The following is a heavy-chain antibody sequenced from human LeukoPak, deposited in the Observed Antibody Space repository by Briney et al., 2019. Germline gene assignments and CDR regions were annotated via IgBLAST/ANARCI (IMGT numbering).Heavy chain of an antibody. V-gene: IGHV4-34*01. CDR3: ARAYSSSWYDYYYYYGMDV. Sequence: SETLSLTCAVYGGSFSGYYWSWIRQPPGKGLEWIGEINHSGSTNYNPSLKSRVTISVDTSKNQFSLRLSSVTAADTAVYYCARAYSSSWYDYYYYYGMDVWGQGTTVTVSS. J-gene: IGHJ6*02. CDR1: GGSFSGYY. D-gene: IGHD6-13*01. CDR2: INHSGST.